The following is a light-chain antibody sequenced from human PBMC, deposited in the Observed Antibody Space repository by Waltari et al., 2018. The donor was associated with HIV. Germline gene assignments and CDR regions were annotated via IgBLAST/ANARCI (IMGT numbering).Light chain of an antibody. CDR3: QQSYRTPLT. CDR2: AAS. CDR1: QSISSY. V-gene: IGKV1-39*01. Sequence: DIQMTQSPSYLSAFVGDRVTITCRASQSISSYLNWYQQKPGKAPKLLIYAASSLQSGVPSRFSGSGSGTDFTLTDSSLQPEEFATYDCQQSYRTPLTFGGGTKVEIK. J-gene: IGKJ4*01.